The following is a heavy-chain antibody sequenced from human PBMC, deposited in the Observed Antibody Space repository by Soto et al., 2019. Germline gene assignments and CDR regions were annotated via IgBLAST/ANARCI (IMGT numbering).Heavy chain of an antibody. CDR1: RGSISSGDSY. J-gene: IGHJ4*02. D-gene: IGHD4-17*01. Sequence: QVQLQESGPGLVKPSQTLSLTCTVSRGSISSGDSYWSWIRQPPGKDLEWIGYIYYSGSTYYNPSLKSRVTRSIDTSKNQFSLKLSSVTAADTAVYYCARAPGDYGDSRRFDYWGQGILVTVSS. CDR2: IYYSGST. CDR3: ARAPGDYGDSRRFDY. V-gene: IGHV4-30-4*01.